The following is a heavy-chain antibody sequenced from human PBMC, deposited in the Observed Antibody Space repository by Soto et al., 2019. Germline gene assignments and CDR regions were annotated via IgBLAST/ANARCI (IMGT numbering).Heavy chain of an antibody. CDR3: ARGRRSHWFDP. Sequence: SETLSLTCTVSGGSISSGGYYGSWIRQPPGKVLEWIGYIYYSGSTYYNPSLKSRVTISVDTSKNQFSLKLSSVTAADTAVYYCARGRRSHWFDPWGQGTLVTVSS. V-gene: IGHV4-30-4*01. CDR2: IYYSGST. CDR1: GGSISSGGYY. J-gene: IGHJ5*02.